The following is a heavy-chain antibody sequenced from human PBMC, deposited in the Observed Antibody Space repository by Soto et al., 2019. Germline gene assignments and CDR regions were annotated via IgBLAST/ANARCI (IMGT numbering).Heavy chain of an antibody. V-gene: IGHV1-8*01. Sequence: QVQLVQSGAEVKKPGASVKVSCKASGYNFITYDINWVRQAPGQGLEWMGWVNAHSGQTECAQKFQGRLTMTTNTSITTAYMELSRLRSDDTAISYCARAEACNFIYWLDTWGPGNLVTVAS. CDR2: VNAHSGQT. CDR3: ARAEACNFIYWLDT. J-gene: IGHJ5*02. CDR1: GYNFITYD. D-gene: IGHD3-3*02.